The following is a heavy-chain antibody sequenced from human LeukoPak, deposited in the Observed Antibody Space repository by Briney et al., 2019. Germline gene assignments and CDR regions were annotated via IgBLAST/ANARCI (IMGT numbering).Heavy chain of an antibody. V-gene: IGHV4-59*01. D-gene: IGHD2/OR15-2a*01. CDR3: ARGSMMGGP. J-gene: IGHJ5*02. CDR1: GGSITNYN. Sequence: SQTLSLTCTVSGGSITNYNCRWIRQPPGKGLEWIGYIYYNGNTNYNASLESRVTISVDTSKNQFSLKLGSVSAGDTAVYYCARGSMMGGPWGRGTEVSVS. CDR2: IYYNGNT.